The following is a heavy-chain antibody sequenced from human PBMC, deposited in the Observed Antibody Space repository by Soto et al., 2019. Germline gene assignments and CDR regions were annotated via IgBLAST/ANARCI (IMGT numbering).Heavy chain of an antibody. CDR3: AKDLGNYYYDSSGYSSYGMDV. Sequence: GVSLRLSCAASGFTFRSYAMNWVRQAPGKGLEWVSAISASGGTTYYADSVKGRFTISRDNSKNTLYLQMNSLRAEDTAVYYCAKDLGNYYYDSSGYSSYGMDVWGQGTTVTVSS. J-gene: IGHJ6*02. CDR2: ISASGGTT. V-gene: IGHV3-23*01. CDR1: GFTFRSYA. D-gene: IGHD3-22*01.